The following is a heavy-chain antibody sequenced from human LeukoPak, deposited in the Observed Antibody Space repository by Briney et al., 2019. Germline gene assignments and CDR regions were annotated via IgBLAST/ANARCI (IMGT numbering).Heavy chain of an antibody. CDR3: ARRAGGYSHPYDY. CDR1: GFTVSGNY. D-gene: IGHD4-23*01. Sequence: GGSLRLSCAVSGFTVSGNYMSWVRQAPGRGLGWVSLIYSGGTTYYADSVKGRFTISRDNSKNTLYLQMNSLRAEDTAVYYCARRAGGYSHPYDYWGQGILVTVSS. V-gene: IGHV3-53*01. J-gene: IGHJ4*02. CDR2: IYSGGTT.